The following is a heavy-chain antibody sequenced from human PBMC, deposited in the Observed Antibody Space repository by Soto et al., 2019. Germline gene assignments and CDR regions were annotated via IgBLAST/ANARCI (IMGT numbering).Heavy chain of an antibody. CDR3: ATRSGGGLDP. CDR1: GGSISSSNW. D-gene: IGHD2-15*01. Sequence: SETLSLTCAVSGGSISSSNWLIWVRQPPGKGLEWIGEIYHSGSTNYNPSFKSRVTLSVDKSKNQFSLKLSSVTAADTAVYYCATRSGGGLDPWGQGTLVTVSS. V-gene: IGHV4-4*02. J-gene: IGHJ5*02. CDR2: IYHSGST.